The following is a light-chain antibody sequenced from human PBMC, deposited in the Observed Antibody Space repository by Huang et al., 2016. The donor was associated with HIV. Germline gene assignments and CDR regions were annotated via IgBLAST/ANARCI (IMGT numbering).Light chain of an antibody. CDR3: QQGYSSLLS. J-gene: IGKJ4*01. Sequence: DIQMTQSPSSLSASVGDRVIMTCRASQTITTYLNWYQQRPGNAHKLLIYAASSLQSGVPARFSGRGSGTDFTLTISSLQPEDFATYYCQQGYSSLLSFGGGTKVAIK. CDR1: QTITTY. CDR2: AAS. V-gene: IGKV1-39*01.